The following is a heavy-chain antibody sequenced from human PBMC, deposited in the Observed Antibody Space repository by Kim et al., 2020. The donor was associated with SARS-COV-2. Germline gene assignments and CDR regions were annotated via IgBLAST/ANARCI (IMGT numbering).Heavy chain of an antibody. D-gene: IGHD5-12*01. CDR3: ARGWLTAPNWFDP. V-gene: IGHV4-59*09. J-gene: IGHJ5*02. Sequence: YNPSLRSRVTISVDTSKNQFSLRLTSVTTADTALYYCARGWLTAPNWFDPWGQGTLVTVSS.